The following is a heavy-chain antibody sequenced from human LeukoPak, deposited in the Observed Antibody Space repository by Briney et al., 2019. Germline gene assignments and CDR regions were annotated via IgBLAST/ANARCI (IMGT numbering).Heavy chain of an antibody. V-gene: IGHV1-18*01. Sequence: GASVKVSCKTSGYTFTRSGISWVRQAPGQGLEWMGWISVNNGNTNYAQKVQGRVTMTTDTSTSTAYMELRSLRSDDTAIYYCARDKTGSTAAEEWGQGTLVIVSS. CDR2: ISVNNGNT. J-gene: IGHJ4*02. D-gene: IGHD6-13*01. CDR3: ARDKTGSTAAEE. CDR1: GYTFTRSG.